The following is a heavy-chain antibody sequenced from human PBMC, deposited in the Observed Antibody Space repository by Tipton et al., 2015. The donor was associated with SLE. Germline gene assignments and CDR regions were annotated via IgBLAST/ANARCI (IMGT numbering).Heavy chain of an antibody. J-gene: IGHJ4*02. D-gene: IGHD5-24*01. Sequence: TLSHTCTVSGGSISSYYWSWIRQPPGKGLEWIGYIYYSGSTNYNPSLKSRVTISVDTSKNQFSLKLSSVTAADTAVYYCARFPEMASLDYWGQGTLVTVSS. CDR1: GGSISSYY. CDR3: ARFPEMASLDY. V-gene: IGHV4-59*01. CDR2: IYYSGST.